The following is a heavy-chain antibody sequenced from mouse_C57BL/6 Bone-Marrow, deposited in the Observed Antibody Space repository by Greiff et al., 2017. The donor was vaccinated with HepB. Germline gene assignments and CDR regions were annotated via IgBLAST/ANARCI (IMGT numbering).Heavy chain of an antibody. CDR3: AVGIMVVSFDY. Sequence: EVQLQQSGPELVKPGASVKISCKASGYTFTDYYMNWVKQSHGKSLEWIGDINPNNGGTSYNQKFKGKATLTVDKSSSTAYMELRSLTSEDSAVYYCAVGIMVVSFDYWGQGTTLTVSS. D-gene: IGHD2-1*01. CDR2: INPNNGGT. J-gene: IGHJ2*01. V-gene: IGHV1-26*01. CDR1: GYTFTDYY.